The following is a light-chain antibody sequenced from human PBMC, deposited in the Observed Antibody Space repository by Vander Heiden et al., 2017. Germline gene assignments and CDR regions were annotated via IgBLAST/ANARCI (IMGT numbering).Light chain of an antibody. CDR2: GNS. CDR1: SYNIGAGYD. Sequence: QSVLPQPPSAPGAPGQRDTTSCTGGSYNIGAGYDVHWYQQLPGTAPKLLIYGNSNRPAGVPDRFSGTKSGTAASLASTGLQAEDEADYYCESDDSSLSGVVFGGGTKLTVL. CDR3: ESDDSSLSGVV. J-gene: IGLJ2*01. V-gene: IGLV1-40*01.